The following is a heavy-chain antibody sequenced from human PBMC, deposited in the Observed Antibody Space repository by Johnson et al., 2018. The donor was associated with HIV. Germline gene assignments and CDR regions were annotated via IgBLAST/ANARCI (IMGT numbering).Heavy chain of an antibody. CDR2: IKKDGSEK. D-gene: IGHD6-19*01. CDR1: GFTFSSYW. V-gene: IGHV3-7*01. Sequence: MLLVESGGGLVQPGGSLRLSCAASGFTFSSYWMSWVRQAPGKGLERVANIKKDGSEKDYGDSVKGRFTIARDNAKNSLYLHMNSLRAEDTAVYYCARISGCYSPAFDIWGQGTMVTVSS. CDR3: ARISGCYSPAFDI. J-gene: IGHJ3*02.